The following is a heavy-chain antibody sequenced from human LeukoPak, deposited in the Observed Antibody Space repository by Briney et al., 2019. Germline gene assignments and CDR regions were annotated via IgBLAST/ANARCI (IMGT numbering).Heavy chain of an antibody. CDR1: GFTFSSYA. D-gene: IGHD5-18*01. CDR3: AIPDTAMVTTRLGYFDY. CDR2: ISGSGGST. V-gene: IGHV3-23*01. J-gene: IGHJ4*02. Sequence: TGGSLRLSCAASGFTFSSYAMSWVRQAPGKGLEWVSAISGSGGSTYYAGSVKGRFTISRDNSKNTLYLQMNSLRAEDTAVYYCAIPDTAMVTTRLGYFDYWGQGTLVTVSS.